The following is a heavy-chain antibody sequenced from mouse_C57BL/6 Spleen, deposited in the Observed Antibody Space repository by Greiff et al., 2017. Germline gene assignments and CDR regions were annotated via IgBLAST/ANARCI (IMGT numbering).Heavy chain of an antibody. V-gene: IGHV1-42*01. J-gene: IGHJ2*01. CDR3: ARCPYYYGSSWYFDD. CDR1: GYSFTGYY. Sequence: EFQLQQSGPELVKPGASVKISCKASGYSFTGYYMNWVKQSPEKSLEWIGEFNPSTGGTTYNQKFKAKATLTVDKSSSTAYMQLKSLTSEDSAVYYCARCPYYYGSSWYFDDWGQGTTLTVSS. D-gene: IGHD1-1*01. CDR2: FNPSTGGT.